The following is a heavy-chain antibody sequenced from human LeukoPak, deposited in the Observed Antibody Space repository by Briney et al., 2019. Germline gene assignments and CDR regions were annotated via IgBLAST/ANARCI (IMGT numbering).Heavy chain of an antibody. J-gene: IGHJ4*02. V-gene: IGHV3-15*01. Sequence: GGSLRLSCAASGFTFSDAWMDWVRQVPGKGLEWVGLFKSKTNGGTTDYAAPVKGRFTMSRDDSKNTLYLQMNSLKTEDTAVYYCTTEYSGSFSNWGQGILVTVSS. D-gene: IGHD1-26*01. CDR3: TTEYSGSFSN. CDR2: FKSKTNGGTT. CDR1: GFTFSDAW.